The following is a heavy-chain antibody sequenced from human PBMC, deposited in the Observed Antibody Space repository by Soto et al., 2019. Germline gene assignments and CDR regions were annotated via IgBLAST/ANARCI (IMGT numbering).Heavy chain of an antibody. CDR1: GYNFTQYR. Sequence: GASVKVSCKASGYNFTQYRIHWVRQAPGQRLEWMGWITAGDAKTEYSQKFQGRVTISRDISATTVYLDLDSLRSEDTAVYYCARDLYSSSWFWFDPWGQGTLVTVSS. J-gene: IGHJ5*02. CDR3: ARDLYSSSWFWFDP. D-gene: IGHD2-2*01. CDR2: ITAGDAKT. V-gene: IGHV1-3*01.